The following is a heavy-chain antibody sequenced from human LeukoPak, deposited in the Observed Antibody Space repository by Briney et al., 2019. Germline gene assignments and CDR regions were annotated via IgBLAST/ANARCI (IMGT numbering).Heavy chain of an antibody. CDR1: GFSFTSYA. J-gene: IGHJ4*02. Sequence: AGGSLRLSCAASGFSFTSYAMNWVRQAPGKGLEWVSAISGSGRSTYSADSVRGRFTTSRDNSKNILYLQMNSLRAEDTAVYYCASEVTASSFDYWGQGTLVTVSS. CDR3: ASEVTASSFDY. D-gene: IGHD1-14*01. CDR2: ISGSGRST. V-gene: IGHV3-23*01.